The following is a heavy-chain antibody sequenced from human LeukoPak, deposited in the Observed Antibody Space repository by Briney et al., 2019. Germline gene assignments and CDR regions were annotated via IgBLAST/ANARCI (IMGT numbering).Heavy chain of an antibody. CDR1: GGSIRSSSYY. Sequence: SETLSLTCTVSGGSIRSSSYYWGWIRQPPGKGREWIGSIYYSGSTYYNASLKSRGTISVDTSKNQFSLKLNSVTAADTAVYFCARQVVAVAGTGYFDYWGQGTLFTVSS. CDR2: IYYSGST. V-gene: IGHV4-39*01. CDR3: ARQVVAVAGTGYFDY. D-gene: IGHD6-19*01. J-gene: IGHJ4*02.